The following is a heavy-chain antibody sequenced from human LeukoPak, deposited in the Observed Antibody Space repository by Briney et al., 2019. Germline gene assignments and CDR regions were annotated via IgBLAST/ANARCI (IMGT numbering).Heavy chain of an antibody. V-gene: IGHV4-39*07. CDR2: IYYSGST. D-gene: IGHD5-12*01. CDR1: GASISTSSYY. CDR3: ARVGRGSLRGSETPRGGY. Sequence: PSETLSLTCTVSGASISTSSYYWGWIRQPPGKGLEWIGNIYYSGSTYYNPSLKSRVTISVDTSKNQFSLKLSSVTAADTAVYYCARVGRGSLRGSETPRGGYWGQGTLVTVSS. J-gene: IGHJ4*02.